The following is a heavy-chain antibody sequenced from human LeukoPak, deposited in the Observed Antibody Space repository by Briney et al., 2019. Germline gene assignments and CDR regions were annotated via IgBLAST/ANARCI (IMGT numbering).Heavy chain of an antibody. V-gene: IGHV3-30*03. CDR2: ISSDGKTE. CDR1: GFTFSSYG. D-gene: IGHD3-16*01. J-gene: IGHJ6*02. Sequence: PGGSLRLSCVASGFTFSSYGMHWVRQAPGKGLEWVAVISSDGKTEIYADSVRGRFTISRDNSKGTHYLQMNSLRSEDTAVYYCARRVRGSYGMDVWGQGTTVTVSS. CDR3: ARRVRGSYGMDV.